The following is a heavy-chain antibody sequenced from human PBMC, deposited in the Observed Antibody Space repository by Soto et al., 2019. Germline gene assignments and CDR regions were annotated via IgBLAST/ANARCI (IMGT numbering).Heavy chain of an antibody. CDR3: AKDIRDTAMVFDY. D-gene: IGHD5-18*01. CDR2: ISWDGGST. V-gene: IGHV3-43*01. Sequence: GGSLRLSCAASGFTFDDYTMHWVRQAPGKGLEWVSLISWDGGSTYYADSVKGRFTISRDNSKNSLYLQMNSLRTEDTALYYCAKDIRDTAMVFDYWGQGTLVTVSS. J-gene: IGHJ4*02. CDR1: GFTFDDYT.